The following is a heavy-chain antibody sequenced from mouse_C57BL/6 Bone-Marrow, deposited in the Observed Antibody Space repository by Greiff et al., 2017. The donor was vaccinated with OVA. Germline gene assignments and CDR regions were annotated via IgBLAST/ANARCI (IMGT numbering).Heavy chain of an antibody. Sequence: EVKLQESVAELVRPGASVKLSCTASGFNIKNTYMHWVKQRPEQGLEWIGRIDPANGNTKYAPKFQGKATITADTSSNTAYLQLSSLTSEDTAIYYCASSNWDEGYFDVWGTGTTVTVSS. CDR3: ASSNWDEGYFDV. V-gene: IGHV14-3*01. D-gene: IGHD4-1*02. J-gene: IGHJ1*03. CDR2: IDPANGNT. CDR1: GFNIKNTY.